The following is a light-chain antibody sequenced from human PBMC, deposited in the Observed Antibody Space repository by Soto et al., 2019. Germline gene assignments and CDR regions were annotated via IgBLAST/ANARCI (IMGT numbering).Light chain of an antibody. Sequence: DIQMTQSPSTLSASVGDRVTITCRASQSVSTRLAWYQQKPGKAPKLLIYAASYLQSGVPSRFTGSGSGTDFTLTISSLQPEDFATYFCQQSYSTPITFGQGTRLEIK. CDR3: QQSYSTPIT. CDR1: QSVSTR. CDR2: AAS. J-gene: IGKJ5*01. V-gene: IGKV1-39*01.